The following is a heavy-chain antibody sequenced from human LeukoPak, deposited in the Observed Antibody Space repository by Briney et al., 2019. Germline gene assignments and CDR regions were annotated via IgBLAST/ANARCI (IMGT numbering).Heavy chain of an antibody. CDR3: TRDLMDYDVSTGLHHYYMDV. CDR2: ISGDGRSI. Sequence: GGSLRLSCVASGFTFSSYWMHWVRQAPRKGLVWVSRISGDGRSINYADSVRGRFTISRDNAKNTLYLQMNTLRVEDTAVYYCTRDLMDYDVSTGLHHYYMDVWGQGTTVTVSS. V-gene: IGHV3-74*01. CDR1: GFTFSSYW. J-gene: IGHJ6*02. D-gene: IGHD3-9*01.